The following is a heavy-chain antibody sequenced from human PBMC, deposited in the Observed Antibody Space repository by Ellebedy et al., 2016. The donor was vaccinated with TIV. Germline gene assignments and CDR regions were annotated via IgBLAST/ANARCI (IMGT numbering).Heavy chain of an antibody. CDR1: GFTVSSNY. Sequence: GESLKISCAASGFTVSSNYMSWVRQAPGKVLEWVSVIYSGGSTYYADSVKGRFTISRDNSKNTLYLQMNSLRAADTAVYYCASTGREQVDYWGQGTLVTVSS. D-gene: IGHD3-10*01. J-gene: IGHJ4*02. V-gene: IGHV3-53*01. CDR3: ASTGREQVDY. CDR2: IYSGGST.